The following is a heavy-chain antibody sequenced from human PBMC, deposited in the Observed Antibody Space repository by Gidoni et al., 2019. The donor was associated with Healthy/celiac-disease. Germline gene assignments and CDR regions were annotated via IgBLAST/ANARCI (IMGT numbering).Heavy chain of an antibody. CDR2: ISSSSSYI. CDR1: GFTFSSYS. J-gene: IGHJ3*02. Sequence: EVQLVESGGGLVKPGGSLRLSCAASGFTFSSYSMNWVRQAPGKGLEWVSSISSSSSYIYYADSVKGRFTISRDNAKNSLYLQMNSLRAEDTAVYYCARGVEGSGYDLDAFDIWGQGTMVTVSS. CDR3: ARGVEGSGYDLDAFDI. V-gene: IGHV3-21*01. D-gene: IGHD5-12*01.